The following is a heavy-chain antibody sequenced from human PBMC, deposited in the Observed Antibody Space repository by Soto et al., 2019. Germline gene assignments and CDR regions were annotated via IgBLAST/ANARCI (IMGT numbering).Heavy chain of an antibody. CDR2: IWYDGSNK. CDR3: ARDRHYYDSSGYYYPEYFDY. Sequence: GGSLRLSCAASGFPFSRYWMHWVRQAPGKGLEWVAVIWYDGSNKYYADSVKGRFTISRDNSKNTLYLQMNSLRAEDTAVYYCARDRHYYDSSGYYYPEYFDYWGQGTLVTVSS. V-gene: IGHV3-33*08. CDR1: GFPFSRYW. D-gene: IGHD3-22*01. J-gene: IGHJ4*02.